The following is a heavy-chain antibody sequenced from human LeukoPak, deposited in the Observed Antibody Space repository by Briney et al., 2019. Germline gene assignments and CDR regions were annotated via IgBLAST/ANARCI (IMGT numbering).Heavy chain of an antibody. CDR3: AKDSLYSSSLPESVYFDY. J-gene: IGHJ4*02. CDR1: GFTFDDYA. CDR2: ISWNSGSI. V-gene: IGHV3-9*01. Sequence: PGGSLRLSCAASGFTFDDYAMHWVRQAPGKGLEWVSGISWNSGSIGYADSVKGRFTISRDNAKSSLYLQMNSLRAEDTALYYCAKDSLYSSSLPESVYFDYWGQGTLVTVSS. D-gene: IGHD6-13*01.